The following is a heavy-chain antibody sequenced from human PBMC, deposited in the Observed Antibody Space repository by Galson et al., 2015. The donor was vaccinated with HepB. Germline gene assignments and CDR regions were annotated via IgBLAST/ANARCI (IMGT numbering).Heavy chain of an antibody. CDR1: GFTFADFA. Sequence: SLRLSCAASGFTFADFAMSWVRQAPGKGLAWVSSISGNGFGTYYTDSEKGRFTISRDNSKNTLYLQMNSLRAGDTAVYYCAKDLGSDYYFYMDVWGRGTTVTVSS. CDR2: ISGNGFGT. CDR3: AKDLGSDYYFYMDV. V-gene: IGHV3-23*01. D-gene: IGHD7-27*01. J-gene: IGHJ6*03.